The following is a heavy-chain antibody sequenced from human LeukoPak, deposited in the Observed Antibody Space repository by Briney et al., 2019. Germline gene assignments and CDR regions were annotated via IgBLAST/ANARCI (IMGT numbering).Heavy chain of an antibody. D-gene: IGHD6-19*01. J-gene: IGHJ6*02. Sequence: SVKVSCKASGGTFSSYAISWVRQAPGQGLEWMGRIIPILGIANYAQKFQGRVTITADKSTSTAYMELSSLRSKDTAVYYCARDLGSPAVADDYYYYGMDVWGQGTTVTVSS. CDR3: ARDLGSPAVADDYYYYGMDV. V-gene: IGHV1-69*04. CDR2: IIPILGIA. CDR1: GGTFSSYA.